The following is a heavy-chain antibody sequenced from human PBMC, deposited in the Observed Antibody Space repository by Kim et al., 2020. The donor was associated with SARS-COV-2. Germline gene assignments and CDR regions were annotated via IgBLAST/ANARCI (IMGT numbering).Heavy chain of an antibody. CDR2: IKQDGSEK. D-gene: IGHD3-9*01. V-gene: IGHV3-7*01. J-gene: IGHJ6*02. CDR1: GFTFSSYW. Sequence: GGSLRLSCAASGFTFSSYWMSWVRQAPGKGLEWVANIKQDGSEKYYVDSVKGRFTISRDNAKNSLYLQMNSLRAEDTAVYYCARVDYDILTGYYNPYYYYYGMDVWGQGTTVTVSS. CDR3: ARVDYDILTGYYNPYYYYYGMDV.